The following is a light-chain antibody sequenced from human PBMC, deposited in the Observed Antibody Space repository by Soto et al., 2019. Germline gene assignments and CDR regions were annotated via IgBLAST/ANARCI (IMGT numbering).Light chain of an antibody. V-gene: IGLV6-57*04. Sequence: NFMLTQPNSVSESPGQTVTISCTRSSGSIASNYVQWYQQRPGSAPTTVIYEDNQRPSGVPDRFSGSFDSSSNSASLTISGLNNEDEADYYCQSYDSSSLVFGGGTKVTVL. CDR2: EDN. CDR3: QSYDSSSLV. CDR1: SGSIASNY. J-gene: IGLJ2*01.